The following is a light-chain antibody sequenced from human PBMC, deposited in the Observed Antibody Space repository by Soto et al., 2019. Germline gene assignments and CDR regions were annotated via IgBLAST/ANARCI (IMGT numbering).Light chain of an antibody. CDR1: SSDVGGYNY. CDR3: SSYTSSSTPEV. V-gene: IGLV2-14*01. CDR2: DVS. Sequence: QSLLTQPASVSGSPGQSITISCTGTSSDVGGYNYVSWYQQHPGKAPKLMIYDVSNRPSGVSNRFSGSKSGNTASLTISGLQAEDEADYYCSSYTSSSTPEVFGGGTKLTVL. J-gene: IGLJ2*01.